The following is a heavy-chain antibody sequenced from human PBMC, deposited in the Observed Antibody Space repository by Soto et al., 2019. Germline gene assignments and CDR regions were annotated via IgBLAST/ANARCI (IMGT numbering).Heavy chain of an antibody. J-gene: IGHJ2*01. Sequence: QVQLVQSGAEVKKPGSSVKVSCKASGGTFSNYPISWVRQAPGQGLEWMGGIIPIFGTVNYAQKFQGRVTMTADEPPSTAYMEPSSLRSEDTAVYYCARGNHRWLQLWYFDLWGRGTLVTVSS. D-gene: IGHD5-12*01. V-gene: IGHV1-69*12. CDR3: ARGNHRWLQLWYFDL. CDR1: GGTFSNYP. CDR2: IIPIFGTV.